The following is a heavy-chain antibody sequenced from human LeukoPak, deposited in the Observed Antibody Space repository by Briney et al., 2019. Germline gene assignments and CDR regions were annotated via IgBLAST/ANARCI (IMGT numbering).Heavy chain of an antibody. CDR2: ICGSGGST. Sequence: GGSLRLPCAASGITVSSYAMSWVRQAPGKGLDWVSSICGSGGSTHYADSVKGRFTISRDNAKNTLYLQMDSLRGEDTAVYYCAKRTEYCSSTRCAFWYFDLWGRGTLVTVSS. D-gene: IGHD2-2*01. J-gene: IGHJ2*01. CDR3: AKRTEYCSSTRCAFWYFDL. V-gene: IGHV3-23*01. CDR1: GITVSSYA.